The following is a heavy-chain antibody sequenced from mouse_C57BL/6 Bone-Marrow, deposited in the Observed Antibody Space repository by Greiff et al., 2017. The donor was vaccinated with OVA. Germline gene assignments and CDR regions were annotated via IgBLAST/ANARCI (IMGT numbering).Heavy chain of an antibody. CDR1: GYTFTDYD. Sequence: VQLQQSGAELVRPGASVTLSCKASGYTFTDYDMHWVKQTPVHGLEWIGAIDPETGGTAYNQKFTGKAILTADKSSSTAYIELRSLTSEDSAVYYCTRGYSNYYAMDYWGQGTSVTVSS. CDR3: TRGYSNYYAMDY. J-gene: IGHJ4*01. D-gene: IGHD2-5*01. CDR2: IDPETGGT. V-gene: IGHV1-15*01.